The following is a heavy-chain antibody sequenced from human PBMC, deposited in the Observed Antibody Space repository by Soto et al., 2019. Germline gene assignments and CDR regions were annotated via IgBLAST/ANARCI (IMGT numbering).Heavy chain of an antibody. CDR3: AGPSDLRFLERSPHIYYMDV. CDR2: INAGNGNT. Sequence: GASVKVSCKASGYTFTSYAMHWVRQAPGQRLEWMGWINAGNGNTKYSQKFQGRVTITRDTSASTAYMELSSLRSEDTAVYYCAGPSDLRFLERSPHIYYMDVWGKGTTVTVSS. V-gene: IGHV1-3*01. CDR1: GYTFTSYA. D-gene: IGHD3-3*01. J-gene: IGHJ6*03.